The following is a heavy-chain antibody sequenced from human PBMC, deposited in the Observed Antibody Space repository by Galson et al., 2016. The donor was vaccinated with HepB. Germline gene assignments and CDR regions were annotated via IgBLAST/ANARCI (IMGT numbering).Heavy chain of an antibody. V-gene: IGHV3-74*01. D-gene: IGHD4-17*01. CDR2: LNSDGSGT. Sequence: SLRLSCAASGFIFSSYWMHWVRQVPGTGLVWVSRLNSDGSGTSYAGSVKGRFTISRDNAKNTLYLQMNSLRAEDTALYYCAREDYGDDPIYYYYYGMDVWGQGTTVTVSS. CDR3: AREDYGDDPIYYYYYGMDV. CDR1: GFIFSSYW. J-gene: IGHJ6*02.